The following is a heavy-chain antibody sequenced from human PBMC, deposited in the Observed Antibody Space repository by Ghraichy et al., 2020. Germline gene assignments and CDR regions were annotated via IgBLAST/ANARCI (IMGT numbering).Heavy chain of an antibody. V-gene: IGHV3-30*02. J-gene: IGHJ4*02. D-gene: IGHD1-1*01. CDR2: VRHDGGEQ. CDR3: AKDAYWSCDY. CDR1: GFTFNIYG. Sequence: GGSLRLSCAASGFTFNIYGMHWVRQAPGKGLEWVAYVRHDGGEQYYADSVWGRFTVSRDTSKNTLDLQLNSLRPDDTAVYYCAKDAYWSCDYWGQGTLVTVSS.